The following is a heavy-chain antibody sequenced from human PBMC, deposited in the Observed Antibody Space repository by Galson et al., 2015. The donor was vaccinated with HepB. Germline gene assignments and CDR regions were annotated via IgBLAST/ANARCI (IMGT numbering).Heavy chain of an antibody. D-gene: IGHD6-19*01. CDR3: ARGPQWLVPKYYYYYYGMDV. V-gene: IGHV3-30-3*01. CDR2: ISYDGSNK. Sequence: SLRLSCAASGFTFSSYAMHWVRQAPGKGLEWVAVISYDGSNKYYADSVKGRFTISRDNSKNTLYLQMNSLRAEDTAVYYCARGPQWLVPKYYYYYYGMDVWGQGTTVTVSS. CDR1: GFTFSSYA. J-gene: IGHJ6*02.